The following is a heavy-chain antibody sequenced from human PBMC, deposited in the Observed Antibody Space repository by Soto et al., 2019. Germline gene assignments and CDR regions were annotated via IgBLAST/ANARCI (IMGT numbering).Heavy chain of an antibody. CDR2: IYYSGST. V-gene: IGHV4-59*01. D-gene: IGHD5-18*01. CDR3: ARGGGYSYGYGSHDY. CDR1: GCSISSYY. J-gene: IGHJ4*02. Sequence: PSETLSLTCTVSGCSISSYYWSWIRQPPGKGLEWIGYIYYSGSTNYNPSLKSRVTISVDTSKNQFSLKLSSVTAADTAVYYCARGGGYSYGYGSHDYWGQGTLVTVSS.